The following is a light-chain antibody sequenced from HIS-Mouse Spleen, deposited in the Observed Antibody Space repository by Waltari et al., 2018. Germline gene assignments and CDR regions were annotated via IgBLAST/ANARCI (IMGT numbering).Light chain of an antibody. V-gene: IGLV3-1*01. Sequence: SYELTQPPSVSVSPGQTASITCSGDKLGDKYACWYQQKPGQSPALGIYQDSKRPSGIPERFSGSNSGNTATLTISGTQAMDEADYYCQAWDSSYSVFGGGTKLTVL. CDR2: QDS. J-gene: IGLJ2*01. CDR1: KLGDKY. CDR3: QAWDSSYSV.